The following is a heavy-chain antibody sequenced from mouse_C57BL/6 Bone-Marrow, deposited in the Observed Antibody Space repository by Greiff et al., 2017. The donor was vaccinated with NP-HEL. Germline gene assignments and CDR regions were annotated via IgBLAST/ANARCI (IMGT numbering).Heavy chain of an antibody. J-gene: IGHJ2*01. D-gene: IGHD4-1*01. CDR1: GYTFTSYW. CDR3: ARSAWLTGTYDGYYFDY. Sequence: QVQLQQPGAELVKPGASVKLSCKASGYTFTSYWMQWVNQRPGQGLEWIGEIDPSDSYTNYNQKFKGKATLTVDTSSSTAYMQLSSLTSEDSAVYYCARSAWLTGTYDGYYFDYWGQGTTLTVSS. V-gene: IGHV1-50*01. CDR2: IDPSDSYT.